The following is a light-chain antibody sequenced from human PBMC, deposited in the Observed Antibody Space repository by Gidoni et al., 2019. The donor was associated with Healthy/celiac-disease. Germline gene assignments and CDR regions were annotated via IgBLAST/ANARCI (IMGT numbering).Light chain of an antibody. CDR1: QSVSSSY. V-gene: IGKV3-20*01. CDR2: GAS. Sequence: EIVLTQSPGTLSLSPGERATLSCRASQSVSSSYLACYQQKPGQAPRLLIHGASSRATGIPDRFSGSGSGTDFTLTISRLEPEDFAVYYCQQYGSSPMYTFGQGTKLEIK. CDR3: QQYGSSPMYT. J-gene: IGKJ2*01.